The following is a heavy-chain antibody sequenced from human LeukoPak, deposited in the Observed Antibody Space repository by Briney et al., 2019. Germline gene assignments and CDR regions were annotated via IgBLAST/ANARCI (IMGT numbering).Heavy chain of an antibody. D-gene: IGHD6-19*01. J-gene: IGHJ3*02. V-gene: IGHV4-59*01. Sequence: SETLSLTCTVSGGSISNYYWSWIRQPPGKGLEWIAYMYHSGSTNYNPSLKSRVTISVDTSKNQFSLKLSSVTAADTAVYYCARDRSSGWTVGAFDIWGQGTMVTVSS. CDR3: ARDRSSGWTVGAFDI. CDR2: MYHSGST. CDR1: GGSISNYY.